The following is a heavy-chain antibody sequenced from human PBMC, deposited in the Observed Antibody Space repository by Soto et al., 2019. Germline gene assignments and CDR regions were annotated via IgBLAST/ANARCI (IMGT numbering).Heavy chain of an antibody. Sequence: SVKVSCKASRVAFSKFIVTWVRQAPGLGLEWVGGIIPIFGTANYAQKFQGRVTITADESTSTSYMEVNNLRSEDTAVYYCAKVRYSSPMGYYYGMDVWGQGATVTVSS. CDR3: AKVRYSSPMGYYYGMDV. CDR2: IIPIFGTA. J-gene: IGHJ6*02. V-gene: IGHV1-69*13. CDR1: RVAFSKFI. D-gene: IGHD6-19*01.